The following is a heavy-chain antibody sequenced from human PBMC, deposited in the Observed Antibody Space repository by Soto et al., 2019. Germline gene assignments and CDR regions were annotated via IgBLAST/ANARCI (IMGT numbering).Heavy chain of an antibody. CDR1: GFTFSSYA. Sequence: GGSLRLSCAASGFTFSSYAMSWVRQAPGKGLEWVSAISGSGGSTYYADSVKGRFTISRDNSKNTLYLQMNSLRAEDTAVYYCARDMEFLEWFPDYWGQGTLVTVSS. CDR3: ARDMEFLEWFPDY. CDR2: ISGSGGST. V-gene: IGHV3-23*01. J-gene: IGHJ4*02. D-gene: IGHD3-3*01.